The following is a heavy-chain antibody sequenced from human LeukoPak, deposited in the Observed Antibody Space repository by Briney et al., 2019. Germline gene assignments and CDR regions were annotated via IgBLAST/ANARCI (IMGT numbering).Heavy chain of an antibody. CDR1: GDSISSSHYY. Sequence: TLSLTCTVSGDSISSSHYYWGWIRQPPGKALEWLALIDWDDDKYYSTSLKTRLTISKDTSKNQVVLTMTNMDPVDTATYYCARCMVRGAPAWFDPWGQGTLVTVSS. CDR3: ARCMVRGAPAWFDP. V-gene: IGHV2-70*18. J-gene: IGHJ5*02. D-gene: IGHD3-10*01. CDR2: IDWDDDK.